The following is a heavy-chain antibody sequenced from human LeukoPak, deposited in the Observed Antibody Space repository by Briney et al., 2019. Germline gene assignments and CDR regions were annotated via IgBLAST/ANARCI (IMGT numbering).Heavy chain of an antibody. D-gene: IGHD3-22*01. J-gene: IGHJ4*02. CDR2: ISYDGSNK. Sequence: PGGSLRLSCAASGFTFSSYAMHWVRQAPGKGLEWVAVISYDGSNKYYADSVKGRFTISRDNSKNTLYLQMNSLRAEDTAVYYCAREDDYYDSSGADYWGQGTLVTVSS. CDR3: AREDDYYDSSGADY. CDR1: GFTFSSYA. V-gene: IGHV3-30*04.